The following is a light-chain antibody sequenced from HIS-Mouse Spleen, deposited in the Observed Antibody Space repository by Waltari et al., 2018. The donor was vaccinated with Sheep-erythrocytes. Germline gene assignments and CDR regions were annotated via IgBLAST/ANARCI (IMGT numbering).Light chain of an antibody. CDR1: NLGDKY. V-gene: IGLV3-1*01. J-gene: IGLJ3*02. CDR2: QES. CDR3: QACDSSSWV. Sequence: SYELTQPPSVSVSPGQTASITCSGDNLGDKYACWYQQKPGQSPVLVIYQESKRPSGIPERFSGSNSGNTATLTISGTQAMDEADYDCQACDSSSWVFGGGTKLTVL.